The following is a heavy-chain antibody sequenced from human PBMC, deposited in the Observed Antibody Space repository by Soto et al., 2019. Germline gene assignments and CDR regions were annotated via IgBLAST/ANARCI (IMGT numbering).Heavy chain of an antibody. CDR3: ARDRQVTEQYYGMAV. V-gene: IGHV4-31*03. CDR1: VVSISSDGYY. J-gene: IGHJ6*02. Sequence: TLSLTCTFSVVSISSDGYYCSWIRQHPGKGLEWIGYIYYSGSTYYNPSLKSRVTISVDTSKNQFSLKMSSVTAADTAVYYCARDRQVTEQYYGMAVGGQGTTLTVS. CDR2: IYYSGST.